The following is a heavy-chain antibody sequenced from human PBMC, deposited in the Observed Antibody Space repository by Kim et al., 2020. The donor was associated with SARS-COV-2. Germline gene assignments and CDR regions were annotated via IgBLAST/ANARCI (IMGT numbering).Heavy chain of an antibody. D-gene: IGHD5-18*01. V-gene: IGHV7-4-1*02. Sequence: NPTYAQGFTGRFVFSLDTSVSTAYLQISSLKAEDTAVYYCARDRGYSYGHWGQGTLVTVSS. CDR3: ARDRGYSYGH. J-gene: IGHJ4*02. CDR2: NP.